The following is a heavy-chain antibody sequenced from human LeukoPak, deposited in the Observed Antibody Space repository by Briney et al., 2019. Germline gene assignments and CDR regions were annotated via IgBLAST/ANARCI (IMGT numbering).Heavy chain of an antibody. J-gene: IGHJ5*02. Sequence: GESLKISCKGSGYSFTSYWIGWVRQMPGKGLEWMGIIYPGDSDTRYSPSFQGQVTISADKSISTAYLQWSSLKASDTAMYYCARRGSAYCGGDRYSGWFDPWGQGTLVTVSS. CDR3: ARRGSAYCGGDRYSGWFDP. CDR1: GYSFTSYW. V-gene: IGHV5-51*01. D-gene: IGHD2-21*02. CDR2: IYPGDSDT.